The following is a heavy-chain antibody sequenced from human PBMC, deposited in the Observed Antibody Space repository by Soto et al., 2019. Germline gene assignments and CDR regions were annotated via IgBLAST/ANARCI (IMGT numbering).Heavy chain of an antibody. V-gene: IGHV3-66*01. CDR1: GFTVSSKF. CDR2: IQSGGPT. D-gene: IGHD2-15*01. J-gene: IGHJ6*04. Sequence: GGSLRLSCAASGFTVSSKFMSWVRPAPGKGLEWVSLIQSGGPTYYADSVKGRFTISRDTSENTVHLQMDSLRAEDTAVYYCARDDVLCDGGRCYGVPLDVLGKGNTVTVSS. CDR3: ARDDVLCDGGRCYGVPLDV.